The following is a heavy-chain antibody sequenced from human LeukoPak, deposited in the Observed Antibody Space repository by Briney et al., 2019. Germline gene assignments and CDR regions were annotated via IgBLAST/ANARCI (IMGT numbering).Heavy chain of an antibody. CDR3: ARDSVLGCGGDCYTHFDY. D-gene: IGHD2-21*02. Sequence: GASVKVSCKASGYTFTSYGISWVRQAPGQGLEWMGRIIPILGIANYAQKFQGRVTITADKSTSTAYMELSSLGSEDTAVYYCARDSVLGCGGDCYTHFDYWGQGTLVTVSS. CDR2: IIPILGIA. CDR1: GYTFTSYG. J-gene: IGHJ4*02. V-gene: IGHV1-69*04.